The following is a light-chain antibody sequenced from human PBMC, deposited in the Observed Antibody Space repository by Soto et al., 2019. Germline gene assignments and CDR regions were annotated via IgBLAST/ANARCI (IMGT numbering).Light chain of an antibody. CDR3: QQYNNWPFT. J-gene: IGKJ3*01. CDR1: QTVSISY. CDR2: DAS. Sequence: EIVLTQSPGTLSLSPGASATLSCRASQTVSISYLAWYQQKPGQAPRLLIYDASTRATGIPDRFSGSGSGTDLTISINTLQSEDFEVYYCQQYNNWPFTFGPGTKVDIK. V-gene: IGKV3D-20*02.